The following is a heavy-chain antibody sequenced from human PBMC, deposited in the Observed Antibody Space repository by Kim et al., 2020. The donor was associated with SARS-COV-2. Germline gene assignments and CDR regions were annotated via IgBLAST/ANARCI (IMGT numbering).Heavy chain of an antibody. J-gene: IGHJ4*02. Sequence: SETLSLTCTVSGGSISSGGYYWSWIRQHPGKGLEWIGYIYYSGSTYYNPSLKSRFTISVDTSKNQFSLKLSSVTAADTAVYYCAAADYGDSYYFDYWGQGTLVTVSS. CDR3: AAADYGDSYYFDY. D-gene: IGHD4-17*01. CDR1: GGSISSGGYY. CDR2: IYYSGST. V-gene: IGHV4-31*03.